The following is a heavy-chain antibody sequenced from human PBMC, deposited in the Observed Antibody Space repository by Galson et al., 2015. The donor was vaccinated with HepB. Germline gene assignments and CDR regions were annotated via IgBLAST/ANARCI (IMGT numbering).Heavy chain of an antibody. D-gene: IGHD2-15*01. CDR2: IWYDGSNK. CDR1: GFTFSSYG. J-gene: IGHJ6*02. CDR3: AKAFVGERVPYCSGGSCHLFWGLGYYYYGMDV. V-gene: IGHV3-33*06. Sequence: SLRLSCAASGFTFSSYGMHWVRQAPGKGLEWVAVIWYDGSNKYYADSVKGRFTISRDNSKNTLYLQMNSLRAEDTAVYYCAKAFVGERVPYCSGGSCHLFWGLGYYYYGMDVWGQGTTVTVSS.